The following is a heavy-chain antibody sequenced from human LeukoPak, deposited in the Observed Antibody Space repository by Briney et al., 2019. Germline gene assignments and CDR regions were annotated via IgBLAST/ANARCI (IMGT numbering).Heavy chain of an antibody. CDR1: GGSISNIPYY. V-gene: IGHV4-39*07. J-gene: IGHJ5*02. D-gene: IGHD3-3*01. Sequence: SSEALSLTCTVSGGSISNIPYYWGWIRLPPGKGLEWIGNIDRSGSTSYNPSFKSRVTISLDTSKNHFSLRLNSVTAADTAVYYCAGGGGQYTSWGQGTLVTVSS. CDR3: AGGGGQYTS. CDR2: IDRSGST.